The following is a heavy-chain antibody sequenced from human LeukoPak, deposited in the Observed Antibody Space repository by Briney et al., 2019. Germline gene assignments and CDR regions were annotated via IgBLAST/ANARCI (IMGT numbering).Heavy chain of an antibody. V-gene: IGHV3-66*01. J-gene: IGHJ4*02. CDR1: GFTFSSYA. Sequence: PGGSLRLSCAASGFTFSSYAMSWVRQAPGKGLEWVSVIYSGGSTYYADSVKGRFTISRDNSKNTLYLQMNSLRVEDAAVYYCARSLLYDTSVWGQGTLVTVSS. D-gene: IGHD3-22*01. CDR3: ARSLLYDTSV. CDR2: IYSGGST.